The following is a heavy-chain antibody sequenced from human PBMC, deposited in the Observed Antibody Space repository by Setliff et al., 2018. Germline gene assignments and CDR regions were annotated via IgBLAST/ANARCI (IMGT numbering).Heavy chain of an antibody. J-gene: IGHJ4*02. CDR2: IDPRDDFT. V-gene: IGHV1-69-2*01. CDR3: AIDYGPTGTPYH. CDR1: GYSFSDFY. Sequence: GASVKVSCKASGYSFSDFYMHWVRQVPGEGLEALGRIDPRDDFTVYAERFKDRLTITADTSTDTSYMEMSSLRFEVTAVYYCAIDYGPTGTPYHWGQGTPVTVSS. D-gene: IGHD1-1*01.